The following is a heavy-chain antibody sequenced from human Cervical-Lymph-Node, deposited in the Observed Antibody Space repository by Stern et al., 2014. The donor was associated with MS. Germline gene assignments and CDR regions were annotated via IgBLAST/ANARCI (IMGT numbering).Heavy chain of an antibody. CDR2: INPKSGGT. CDR1: GYIFTDYY. CDR3: TRALRIADRPSPGGHWFDP. Sequence: QMQLVESGAEVEKPGASVKVSCKASGYIFTDYYLHWVRQAPGPGLEWMGRINPKSGGTSYAQSFQGRVTLTRDTSITTAYMDLSRLTSDDTAVYYCTRALRIADRPSPGGHWFDPWGQGTLVIVSS. J-gene: IGHJ5*02. D-gene: IGHD6-6*01. V-gene: IGHV1-2*02.